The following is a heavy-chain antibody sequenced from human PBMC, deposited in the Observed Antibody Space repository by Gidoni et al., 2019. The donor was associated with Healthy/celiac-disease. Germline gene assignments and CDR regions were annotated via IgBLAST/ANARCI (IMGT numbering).Heavy chain of an antibody. CDR2: ISSGSSYI. CDR3: ARSIMDLGIAAADGY. D-gene: IGHD6-13*01. CDR1: GFTFSSYS. V-gene: IGHV3-21*01. J-gene: IGHJ4*02. Sequence: EVQLVESGGGLVKPGGSLRLSCAASGFTFSSYSMNWVRQAPGKGLEWVSSISSGSSYIYYADSVKGRFTISRDNAKNSLYLQMNSLRAEDTAVYYCARSIMDLGIAAADGYWGQGTLVTVSS.